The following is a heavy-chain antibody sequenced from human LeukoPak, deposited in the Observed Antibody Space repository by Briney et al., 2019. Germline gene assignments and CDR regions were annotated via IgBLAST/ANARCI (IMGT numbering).Heavy chain of an antibody. J-gene: IGHJ4*02. Sequence: SETLSLTCTVSGGSISSYYWSWIRQPPGKGLEWIGSIYHSGSTYYNPSLKSRVTISVDTSKNQFSLKLSSVTAADTAVYYCASYGERSSGWQDYWGQGTLVTVSS. V-gene: IGHV4-59*08. D-gene: IGHD6-19*01. CDR2: IYHSGST. CDR3: ASYGERSSGWQDY. CDR1: GGSISSYY.